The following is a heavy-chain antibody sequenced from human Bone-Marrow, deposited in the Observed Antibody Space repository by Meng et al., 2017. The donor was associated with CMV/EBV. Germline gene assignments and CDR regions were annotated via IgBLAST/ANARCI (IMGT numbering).Heavy chain of an antibody. CDR3: ARDGGSTFFDY. J-gene: IGHJ4*02. CDR2: INGDATRT. V-gene: IGHV3-74*01. Sequence: GGSLRLSCAASGFTFSSYAMSWVRQAPGKGLEWVSRINGDATRTSYVDSVEGRFTITRDNAKNTVHLQMNSLGVEDTAVYYCARDGGSTFFDYWGQGVLVTVSS. CDR1: GFTFSSYA. D-gene: IGHD3-16*01.